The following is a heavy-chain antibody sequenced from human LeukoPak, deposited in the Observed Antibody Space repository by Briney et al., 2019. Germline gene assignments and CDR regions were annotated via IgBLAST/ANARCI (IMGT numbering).Heavy chain of an antibody. V-gene: IGHV4-59*01. CDR2: IYYSGST. Sequence: SETLSLTCTVSGGSISSYYWSWIRQPPGKGLEWIGYIYYSGSTNYNPSLKSRVTISVDTSKNQFSLKLSSVTAADTAVYYCARVRMQLERRTEYYYYGMDVWGQGTTVTVSS. J-gene: IGHJ6*02. D-gene: IGHD1-1*01. CDR3: ARVRMQLERRTEYYYYGMDV. CDR1: GGSISSYY.